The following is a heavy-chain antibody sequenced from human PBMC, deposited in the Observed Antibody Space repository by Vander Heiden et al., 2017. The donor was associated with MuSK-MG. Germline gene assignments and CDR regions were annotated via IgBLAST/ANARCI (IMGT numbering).Heavy chain of an antibody. J-gene: IGHJ4*02. CDR2: ISGSGGST. CDR3: AKSPRGGYFDY. CDR1: GFPFSSYA. V-gene: IGHV3-23*01. D-gene: IGHD3-16*01. Sequence: EVQLLESGGGWVQPGGSRSISCEAAGFPFSSYAMSWVRQAPGKGLEWVSAISGSGGSTYYADSVKGRFTISRDNSKNTLYLQMNSLRAEDTAVYYCAKSPRGGYFDYWGQGTLVTVSS.